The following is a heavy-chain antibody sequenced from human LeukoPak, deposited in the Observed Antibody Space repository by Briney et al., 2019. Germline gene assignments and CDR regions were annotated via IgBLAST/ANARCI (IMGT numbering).Heavy chain of an antibody. J-gene: IGHJ4*02. V-gene: IGHV3-30-3*01. CDR3: ARSLRTDFDY. Sequence: PGRSLRLSCAASGFTFSRYAMHWVRQAPGKGLEWVAVISYDGSNKYYADSVKGRFTISRDNSKNTLYLQMNSLRAEDTAVYYCARSLRTDFDYWGQGTLVTVSS. CDR1: GFTFSRYA. CDR2: ISYDGSNK.